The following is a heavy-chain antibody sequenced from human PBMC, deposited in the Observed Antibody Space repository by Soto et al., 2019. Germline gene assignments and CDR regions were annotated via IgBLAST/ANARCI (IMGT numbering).Heavy chain of an antibody. V-gene: IGHV1-46*01. J-gene: IGHJ6*02. D-gene: IGHD3-22*01. Sequence: ASAEPSSEASRDTYASCYRRSLRHAPRKRLEWMGIINPSGGSTSYAQKFQGRVTMTRDTSTSTVYMELSSLRSEDTAVYYCARDYYYDSSGYSQNYYYYYGMDVWGQGTTVTGSS. CDR3: ARDYYYDSSGYSQNYYYYYGMDV. CDR1: RDTYASCY. CDR2: INPSGGST.